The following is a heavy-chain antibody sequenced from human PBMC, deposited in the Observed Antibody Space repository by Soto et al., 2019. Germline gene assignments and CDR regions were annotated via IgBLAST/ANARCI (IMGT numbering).Heavy chain of an antibody. CDR1: GGSVTSYY. D-gene: IGHD6-13*01. Sequence: SETLSLTCTVSGGSVTSYYWSWIRQPPGKGLEWIGYIYDSGTSNFSPSLKGRVTMSIDTSKNQFSLKLNSVTTADTAVYYWAGDAGRRAYFQHWGQGTLVTVSS. CDR3: AGDAGRRAYFQH. CDR2: IYDSGTS. J-gene: IGHJ1*01. V-gene: IGHV4-59*02.